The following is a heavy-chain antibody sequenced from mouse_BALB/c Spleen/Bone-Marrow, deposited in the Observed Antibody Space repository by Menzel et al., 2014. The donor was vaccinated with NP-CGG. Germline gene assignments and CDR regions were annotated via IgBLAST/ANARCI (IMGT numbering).Heavy chain of an antibody. CDR3: AKERSATYFDV. J-gene: IGHJ1*01. CDR2: ISCYNGAT. CDR1: GYSFTGYY. Sequence: LVKPGTSVKLSCKASGYSFTGYYIHWVKRTHGKSLEWFGYISCYNGATSYNQKFKGKATFTVDTSSTTAYIQFNSRTSVDSAFYYCAKERSATYFDVWGAGTPVTVSS. D-gene: IGHD1-1*01. V-gene: IGHV1S34*01.